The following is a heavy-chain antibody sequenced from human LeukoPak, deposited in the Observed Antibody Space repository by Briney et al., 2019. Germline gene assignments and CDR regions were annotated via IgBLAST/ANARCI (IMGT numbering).Heavy chain of an antibody. D-gene: IGHD3-10*01. CDR2: INPNSGGT. J-gene: IGHJ6*03. CDR3: ARVGSGQYYYYYYMDV. V-gene: IGHV1-2*02. CDR1: GYTFTGYY. Sequence: ASVKVSCKASGYTFTGYYMHWVRQAPGQGLEWMGWINPNSGGTNYAQKFQGRVTMTRDTSISTAYMELSRLRSDDTAVYYCARVGSGQYYYYYYMDVWGRGTTVTVSS.